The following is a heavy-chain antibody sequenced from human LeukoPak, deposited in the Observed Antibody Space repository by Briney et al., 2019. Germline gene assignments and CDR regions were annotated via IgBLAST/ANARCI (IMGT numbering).Heavy chain of an antibody. J-gene: IGHJ3*02. CDR3: ARDSRDYYDSSGYYYEGDAFDI. CDR1: AYSISSGYY. V-gene: IGHV4-38-2*02. CDR2: TYYSGST. D-gene: IGHD3-22*01. Sequence: TSETLSLTCAVSAYSISSGYYRGWIRQPPGKGLEWIGSTYYSGSTYYSPSLKSRVTISVGMSKNQFSLKLSSVTAADTAVYYCARDSRDYYDSSGYYYEGDAFDIWGQGTMVTVSS.